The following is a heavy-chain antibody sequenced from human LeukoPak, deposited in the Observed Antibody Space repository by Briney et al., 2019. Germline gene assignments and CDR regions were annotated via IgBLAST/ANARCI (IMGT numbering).Heavy chain of an antibody. Sequence: GASVKVSCKASGYTFSNYDVNWVRQATGQGLEWMGWMNPNSGNTGYAQKFQGRVTMTRNTSISTAYMELSSLRSDDTAVYYCARERMVRGFFDPWGQGTLVTVSS. CDR2: MNPNSGNT. CDR3: ARERMVRGFFDP. J-gene: IGHJ5*02. D-gene: IGHD3-10*01. CDR1: GYTFSNYD. V-gene: IGHV1-8*01.